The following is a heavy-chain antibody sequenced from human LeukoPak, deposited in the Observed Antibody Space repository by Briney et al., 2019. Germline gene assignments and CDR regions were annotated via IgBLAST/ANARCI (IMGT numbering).Heavy chain of an antibody. D-gene: IGHD3-3*01. CDR1: GFPFSDYW. Sequence: GGSLRLSCVASGFPFSDYWMHWVRQTPGKGLVWVSRINIDGSEAKYADSVKGRVTISRDNAKNTLYLQMNSLRAEDTALYYCARGTSFWRGVDYWGQGTLVTVPS. CDR3: ARGTSFWRGVDY. J-gene: IGHJ4*02. CDR2: INIDGSEA. V-gene: IGHV3-74*03.